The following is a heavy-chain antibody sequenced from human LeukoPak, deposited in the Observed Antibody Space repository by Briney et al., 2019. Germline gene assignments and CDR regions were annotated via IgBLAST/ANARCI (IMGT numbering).Heavy chain of an antibody. V-gene: IGHV1-69*01. CDR3: ARDLGAYYDSSGYSY. CDR2: IIPIFGTA. J-gene: IGHJ4*02. CDR1: GGTSSSYA. D-gene: IGHD3-22*01. Sequence: SVKVSCKASGGTSSSYAISWVRQAPGQGLEWMGGIIPIFGTANYAQKFQGRVTITADESTSTAYMELSSLRSEDTAVYYCARDLGAYYDSSGYSYWGQGTLVTVSS.